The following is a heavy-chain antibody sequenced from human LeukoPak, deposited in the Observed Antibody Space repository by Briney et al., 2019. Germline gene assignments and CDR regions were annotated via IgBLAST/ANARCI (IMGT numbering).Heavy chain of an antibody. V-gene: IGHV3-66*01. CDR3: ASDSYSPEYFQH. D-gene: IGHD2-15*01. CDR2: IYSGGST. Sequence: GGSLRLSCAASGFTFSTYWMSWVRQAPGKGLEWVSVIYSGGSTFYADSVKGRFTISRDNSKNTLYLQMNSLRAEDTAVYYCASDSYSPEYFQHWGQGTLVTVSS. CDR1: GFTFSTYW. J-gene: IGHJ1*01.